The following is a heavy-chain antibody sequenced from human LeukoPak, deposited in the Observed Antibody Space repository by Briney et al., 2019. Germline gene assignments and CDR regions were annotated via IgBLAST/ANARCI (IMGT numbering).Heavy chain of an antibody. V-gene: IGHV4-39*07. D-gene: IGHD5-18*01. CDR2: IYHSGST. CDR3: AREGIQLWPSDY. J-gene: IGHJ4*02. CDR1: GGSISSGSYY. Sequence: SSETLSLTCTVSGGSISSGSYYWGWIRQSPGKGLEWIGTIYHSGSTYYSPSLKSRVTISVDTSKNQFSLKLSSVTAADTAVYYCAREGIQLWPSDYWGQGTLVTVSS.